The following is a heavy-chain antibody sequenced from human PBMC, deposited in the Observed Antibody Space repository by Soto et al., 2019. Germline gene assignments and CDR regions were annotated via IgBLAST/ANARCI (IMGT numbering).Heavy chain of an antibody. J-gene: IGHJ5*02. V-gene: IGHV1-69*13. CDR1: GGTFSSYA. Sequence: GASVKVSCKASGGTFSSYAISWVRQAPGQGLEWMGGIIPIFGTANYAQKFQGRVTITADESTSTAYMELSSLRSADTAVYYCARAAATSGLFGVAIPNWFDPWGQGTLVTVSS. CDR3: ARAAATSGLFGVAIPNWFDP. D-gene: IGHD3-3*01. CDR2: IIPIFGTA.